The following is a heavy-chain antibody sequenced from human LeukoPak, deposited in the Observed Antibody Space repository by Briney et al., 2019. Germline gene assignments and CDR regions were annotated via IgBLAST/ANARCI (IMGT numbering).Heavy chain of an antibody. D-gene: IGHD1-26*01. CDR3: AKGPTDRCWEKLHD. V-gene: IGHV3-23*01. CDR2: IGESDGRT. J-gene: IGHJ4*02. CDR1: GFTVTTLA. Sequence: GGSLRLSCAASGFTVTTLAMTWVRQAPGKGLEWVPVIGESDGRTYYADSVKGRFTISRDESKNTLYLQMNSLRAEDTAVYYCAKGPTDRCWEKLHDWGQGTLVTVSS.